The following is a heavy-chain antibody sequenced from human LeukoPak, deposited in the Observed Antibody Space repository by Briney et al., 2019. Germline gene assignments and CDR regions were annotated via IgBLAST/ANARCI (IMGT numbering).Heavy chain of an antibody. Sequence: AETLSLTCSVSGGSISSYYWSWIRQPPGKGLEWIGYIYYSGSTKYNPSLSSRVTITVDTSKNQFSLKVSSVTAADTAVYYCARVHYYGSGLSSYFDYWGKRSLVSVSS. J-gene: IGHJ4*02. CDR2: IYYSGST. CDR3: ARVHYYGSGLSSYFDY. V-gene: IGHV4-59*01. D-gene: IGHD3-10*01. CDR1: GGSISSYY.